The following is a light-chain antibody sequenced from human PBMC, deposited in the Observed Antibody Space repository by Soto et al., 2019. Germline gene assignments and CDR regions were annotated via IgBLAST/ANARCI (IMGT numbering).Light chain of an antibody. J-gene: IGLJ7*01. V-gene: IGLV8-61*01. CDR1: SGSVSTSYY. Sequence: QTVVTQEPSFSVSPGGTVTLTCGLSSGSVSTSYYPSWYQQTPGQGPRTLIFNTNTRSSGVPDRFSGSILGNKAALTITGAQADDESDYYCVLYMGGGIAVFGGGTQLTVL. CDR2: NTN. CDR3: VLYMGGGIAV.